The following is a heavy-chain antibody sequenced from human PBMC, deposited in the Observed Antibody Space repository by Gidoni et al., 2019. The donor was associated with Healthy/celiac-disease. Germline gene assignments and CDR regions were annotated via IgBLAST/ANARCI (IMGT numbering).Heavy chain of an antibody. CDR2: FDPEDGET. CDR1: GYSLPELS. CDR3: ATPDY. V-gene: IGHV1-24*01. J-gene: IGHJ4*02. Sequence: QVQLVQSGAEGKKHEASVKVSGKVSGYSLPELSMHWVRRVPGKGLEWMGGFDPEDGETIYAQRCQGRVTMTEATSTDPAYMELSSLRSEDTAVYYCATPDYWGQGTLVTVSS.